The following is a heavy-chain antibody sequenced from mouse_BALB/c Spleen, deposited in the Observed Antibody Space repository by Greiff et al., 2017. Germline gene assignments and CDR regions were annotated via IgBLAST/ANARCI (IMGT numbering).Heavy chain of an antibody. CDR2: IDPANGNT. V-gene: IGHV14-3*02. J-gene: IGHJ2*01. D-gene: IGHD4-1*01. CDR3: ASELGR. Sequence: EVKLMESGAELVKPGASVKLSCTASGFNIKDTYMHWVKQRPEQGLEWIGRIDPANGNTKYDPKFQGKATITADTSSNTAYLQLSSLTSEDTAVYYCASELGRWGQGTTLTVSS. CDR1: GFNIKDTY.